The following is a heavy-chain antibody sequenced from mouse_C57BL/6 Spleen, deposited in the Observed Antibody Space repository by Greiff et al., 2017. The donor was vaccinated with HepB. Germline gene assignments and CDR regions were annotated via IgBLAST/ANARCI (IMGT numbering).Heavy chain of an antibody. J-gene: IGHJ2*01. V-gene: IGHV1-15*01. D-gene: IGHD2-3*01. CDR2: IDPENGGT. CDR3: PPYDGYLYFDY. Sequence: QVQLQQSGAELVRPGASVTLSCKASGYTFTDYEMHWVKQTPVHGLEWIGAIDPENGGTAYNQKFKGKAIMTADTSSSTAYMELSSLTSEDSAVYYCPPYDGYLYFDYWGQGTTLTVSS. CDR1: GYTFTDYE.